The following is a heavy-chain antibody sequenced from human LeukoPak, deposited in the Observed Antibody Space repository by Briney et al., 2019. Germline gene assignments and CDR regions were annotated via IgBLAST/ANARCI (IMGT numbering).Heavy chain of an antibody. V-gene: IGHV4-59*12. CDR2: ISYSGST. J-gene: IGHJ5*02. CDR1: GGSISSYY. CDR3: AREVVRGALDP. Sequence: SETLSLTCTVSGGSISSYYWNWIRQPPGKGLEWIGYISYSGSTNYNPSLKSRVTISLDTSKNQFSLKLSSVTAADTAVYYCAREVVRGALDPRGQGTLVTVSS. D-gene: IGHD3-10*01.